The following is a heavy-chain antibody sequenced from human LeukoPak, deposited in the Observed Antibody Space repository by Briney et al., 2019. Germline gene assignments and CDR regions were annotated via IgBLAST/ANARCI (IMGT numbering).Heavy chain of an antibody. CDR1: GYSFTSYL. V-gene: IGHV5-51*01. Sequence: GESLKISCKGSGYSFTSYLIGWVRQMPGKGLEWMGIIYPGDSDTRYSPSFQGQVTISADKSISTAYLQWSSLKASDTAMYYCARHVRYCSSTSCPNWFDPWGQGTLVTVSS. CDR2: IYPGDSDT. CDR3: ARHVRYCSSTSCPNWFDP. D-gene: IGHD2-2*01. J-gene: IGHJ5*02.